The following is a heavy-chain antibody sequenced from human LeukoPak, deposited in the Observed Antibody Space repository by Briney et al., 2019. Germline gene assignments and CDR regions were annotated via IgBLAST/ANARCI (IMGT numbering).Heavy chain of an antibody. CDR3: ARSGAAAYYGMDV. V-gene: IGHV3-21*01. J-gene: IGHJ6*02. CDR1: GFTFSVYG. D-gene: IGHD6-13*01. Sequence: PGGSLRLSCAASGFTFSVYGMNWVRQAPGKGLEWVSSISSSSSYIYYADSVKGRFTISRDNAKNSLYLQMNSLRAEDTAVYYCARSGAAAYYGMDVWGQGTTVTVSS. CDR2: ISSSSSYI.